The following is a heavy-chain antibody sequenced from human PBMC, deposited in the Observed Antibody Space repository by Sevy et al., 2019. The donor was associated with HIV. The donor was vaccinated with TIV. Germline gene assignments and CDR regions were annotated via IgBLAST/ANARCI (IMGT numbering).Heavy chain of an antibody. V-gene: IGHV3-21*01. CDR2: ISSSSSYI. Sequence: GGSLRLSCAASGFTFSSYSMNWVRQAPGKGLEWVSSISSSSSYIYYADTVKGRFTISRDNAKNSLYLQMNSLRAEDTAVYYCVRDVGVTMVRGVISDYYYGMDVWGQGTTVTVSS. D-gene: IGHD3-10*01. CDR3: VRDVGVTMVRGVISDYYYGMDV. CDR1: GFTFSSYS. J-gene: IGHJ6*02.